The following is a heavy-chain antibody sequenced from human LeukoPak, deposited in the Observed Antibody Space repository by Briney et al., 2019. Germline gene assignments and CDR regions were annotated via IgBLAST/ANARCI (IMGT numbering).Heavy chain of an antibody. CDR3: ARVHDRLAFDY. J-gene: IGHJ4*02. Sequence: GGSLRLSCAASGFTFSSYEMNWVRQAPGKGLEWVSYISSSGSTIYYADSVKGRFTISRDNAKNPLYLQMNSLRAEDTAVYYCARVHDRLAFDYWGQGTLVTVSS. CDR2: ISSSGSTI. CDR1: GFTFSSYE. V-gene: IGHV3-48*03. D-gene: IGHD2-15*01.